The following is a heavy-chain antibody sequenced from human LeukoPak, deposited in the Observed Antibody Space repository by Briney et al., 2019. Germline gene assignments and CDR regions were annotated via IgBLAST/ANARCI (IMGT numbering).Heavy chain of an antibody. CDR1: GFTFSSYW. Sequence: PGGSLRLSCAASGFTFSSYWMSWVRQAAGKGLEWVANIKQDGSEKDYVDSVKGRFTISRDNARNSLYLQMNSLRDEDTAVYYCARDVGGYGTKGSYFDYWGQGTLVTVSS. J-gene: IGHJ4*02. CDR2: IKQDGSEK. CDR3: ARDVGGYGTKGSYFDY. V-gene: IGHV3-7*01. D-gene: IGHD3-22*01.